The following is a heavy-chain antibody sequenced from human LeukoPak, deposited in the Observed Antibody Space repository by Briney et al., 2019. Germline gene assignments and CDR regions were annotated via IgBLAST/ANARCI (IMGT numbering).Heavy chain of an antibody. V-gene: IGHV4-59*06. D-gene: IGHD3-22*01. J-gene: IGHJ3*02. Sequence: SETLSLTCTVSGGSINNHYWSWIRQPPGKGLEWIGYIYYSGSTYYNPSLKSRVTISVDTSKNQFSLKLSSVTAADTAVYYCARTYYYDSSGYYLGGAFDIWGQGTMVTVSS. CDR2: IYYSGST. CDR3: ARTYYYDSSGYYLGGAFDI. CDR1: GGSINNHY.